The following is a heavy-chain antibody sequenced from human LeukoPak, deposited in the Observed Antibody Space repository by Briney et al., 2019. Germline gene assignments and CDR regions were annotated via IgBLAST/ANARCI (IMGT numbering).Heavy chain of an antibody. Sequence: SETLSLTCTVSGGSISSGGYCWSWIRQPPGKGLEWIGYIYHSGSTYYNPSLKSRVTISVDRSKNQFSLKLSSVTAADTAVYYCARSDSSGYEFDYWGQGTLVTVSS. CDR2: IYHSGST. CDR1: GGSISSGGYC. V-gene: IGHV4-30-2*01. D-gene: IGHD3-22*01. CDR3: ARSDSSGYEFDY. J-gene: IGHJ4*02.